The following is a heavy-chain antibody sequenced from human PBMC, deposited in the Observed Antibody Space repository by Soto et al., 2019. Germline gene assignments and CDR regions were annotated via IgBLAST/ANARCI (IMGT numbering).Heavy chain of an antibody. V-gene: IGHV1-18*01. J-gene: IGHJ4*02. CDR3: PREPNYFDY. CDR1: GYTFTSYG. Sequence: QVQLVQSGAEVKKPGASVKVSCKASGYTFTSYGISWVRQAPGQGLEWMGWISAYNGNTKYAQKLQGRVTMTTDTSTRTADMVLRSLRSDDTAVYYCPREPNYFDYWCQGTLVTVSS. CDR2: ISAYNGNT.